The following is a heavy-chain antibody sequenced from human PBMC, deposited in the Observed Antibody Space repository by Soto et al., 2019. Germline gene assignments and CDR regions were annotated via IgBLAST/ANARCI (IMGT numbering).Heavy chain of an antibody. J-gene: IGHJ4*02. D-gene: IGHD3-10*01. CDR3: ARGLNYGSGSSFP. CDR2: INHSGST. Sequence: SETLSLTCAVYGGSFSGYYWSWIRQPPGKGLEWIGEINHSGSTNYNPSLKSRVTISVDTPKNQFSLKLSSVTAADTAVYYCARGLNYGSGSSFPWGQGTLVTVSS. V-gene: IGHV4-34*01. CDR1: GGSFSGYY.